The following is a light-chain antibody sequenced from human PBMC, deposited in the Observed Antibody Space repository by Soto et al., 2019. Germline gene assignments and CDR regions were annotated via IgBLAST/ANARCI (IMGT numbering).Light chain of an antibody. CDR3: CSYAGGRIFYV. Sequence: QSALTQPASVSGSPGQSITISCTGTSSDVGNYNLVSWYQQHPGKAPKLMIYEVTKRPSGVSNRFSGSKSGNTASLTISGLQAEGEADYYCCSYAGGRIFYVFGTGTKLTVL. CDR1: SSDVGNYNL. CDR2: EVT. V-gene: IGLV2-23*02. J-gene: IGLJ1*01.